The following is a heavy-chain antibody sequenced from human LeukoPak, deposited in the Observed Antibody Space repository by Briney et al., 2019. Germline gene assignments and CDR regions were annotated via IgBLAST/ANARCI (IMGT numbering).Heavy chain of an antibody. D-gene: IGHD2-2*02. CDR2: IIPIFGTA. CDR3: ARAQAYPWSHRVVVPAAIPNYYYYMDV. CDR1: GGTFSSYA. J-gene: IGHJ6*03. V-gene: IGHV1-69*05. Sequence: SVKVSCKASGGTFSSYAISWVRQAPGQGLEWMGGIIPIFGTANYAQKFQGRVTITTDESTSTAYMELSSLRSEDTAVYYCARAQAYPWSHRVVVPAAIPNYYYYMDVWGKGTTVTVSS.